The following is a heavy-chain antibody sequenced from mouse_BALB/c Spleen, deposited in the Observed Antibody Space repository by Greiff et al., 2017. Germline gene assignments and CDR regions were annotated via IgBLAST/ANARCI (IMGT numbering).Heavy chain of an antibody. V-gene: IGHV2-9-2*01. CDR2: IWTGGGT. J-gene: IGHJ4*01. CDR1: GFSLTSYD. D-gene: IGHD1-1*01. Sequence: VKLEESGPGLVAPSQSLSITCTVSGFSLTSYDISWIRQPPGKGLEWLGVIWTGGGTNYNSAFMSRLSISKDNSKSQVFLKMNSLQTDDTAIYYCVRDSHYYGSSYDYMDYWGQGTSVTVSS. CDR3: VRDSHYYGSSYDYMDY.